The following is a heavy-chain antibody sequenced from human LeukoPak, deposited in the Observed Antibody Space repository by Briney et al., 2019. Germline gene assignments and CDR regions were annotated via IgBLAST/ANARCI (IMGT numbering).Heavy chain of an antibody. CDR1: GYTLTQLS. CDR3: ATGGVFSTWIEQDY. Sequence: ASLRVSCKVSGYTLTQLSMHWVRQAPGKGREGMGGFDPEDVETIYAQKFQGRVTLTEDTSADTTYMELSSLRSEDTDVYYCATGGVFSTWIEQDYWGRGTLVTVSS. J-gene: IGHJ4*02. V-gene: IGHV1-24*01. CDR2: FDPEDVET. D-gene: IGHD6-13*01.